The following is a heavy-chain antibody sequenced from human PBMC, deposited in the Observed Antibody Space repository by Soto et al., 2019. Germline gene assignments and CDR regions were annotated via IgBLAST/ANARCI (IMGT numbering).Heavy chain of an antibody. CDR3: ARRGYSYGSYYYYYGMDV. J-gene: IGHJ6*02. D-gene: IGHD5-18*01. CDR2: ISAYNGNT. CDR1: GYTFTSYG. Sequence: ASVKVSCKASGYTFTSYGISWVRQAPGQGLEWMGWISAYNGNTNYAQKLQGRVTMTTDTSTSTAYMELRSLRSDDTAVYYCARRGYSYGSYYYYYGMDVWGQGTTVTVS. V-gene: IGHV1-18*04.